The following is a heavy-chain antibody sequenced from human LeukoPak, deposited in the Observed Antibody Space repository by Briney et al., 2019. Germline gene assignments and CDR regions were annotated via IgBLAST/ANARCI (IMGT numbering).Heavy chain of an antibody. CDR1: GGSISSYY. V-gene: IGHV4-4*07. Sequence: SETLSLTCTVSGGSISSYYWSWIRQPAGKGLEWIGRIYTSGSTNYNPSLKSRVTMSVDTSKNQFSLKLSSVTAADTAAYYCAREKRARGSTNFDYWGQGTLVTVSS. CDR3: AREKRARGSTNFDY. CDR2: IYTSGST. J-gene: IGHJ4*02. D-gene: IGHD3-16*01.